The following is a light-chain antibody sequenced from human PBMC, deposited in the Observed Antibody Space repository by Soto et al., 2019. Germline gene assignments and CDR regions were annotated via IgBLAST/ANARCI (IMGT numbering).Light chain of an antibody. V-gene: IGLV2-14*01. CDR3: SSYTTTTRL. CDR1: SSDIGSNNY. CDR2: EVS. J-gene: IGLJ3*02. Sequence: QSALNQPASVSGSPGQSITISCTGTSSDIGSNNYVSWFQQRPGKAPTLIIYEVSNRPSGVSTHFSGSKSDNTASLTISGLLPEDEAEYYCSSYTTTTRLFGGGTKLTVL.